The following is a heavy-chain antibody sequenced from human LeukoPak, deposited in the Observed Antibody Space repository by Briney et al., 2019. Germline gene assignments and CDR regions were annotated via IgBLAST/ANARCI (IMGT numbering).Heavy chain of an antibody. J-gene: IGHJ4*02. D-gene: IGHD1-7*01. CDR3: ARDEGSSENWNYAQY. Sequence: GGSLRLSCAASEFTFSSYEMNWVRQAPGKGLQWISYISSGGSTIYYADSVKGRFTISRDNAKNSLYLQMNSLRAEDTAVYYCARDEGSSENWNYAQYWGQGTLVTVSS. CDR2: ISSGGSTI. V-gene: IGHV3-48*03. CDR1: EFTFSSYE.